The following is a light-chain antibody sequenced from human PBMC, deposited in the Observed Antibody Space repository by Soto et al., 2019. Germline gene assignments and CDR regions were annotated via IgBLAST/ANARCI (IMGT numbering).Light chain of an antibody. CDR3: FSSTTTSTHV. V-gene: IGLV2-14*01. J-gene: IGLJ1*01. CDR2: EVN. Sequence: QSALTQPASLSGSPGQSITISCTGTSSDIGAYDYVSWFQQHPGKAPKLMISEVNNRTSGFSNRFSGSKSGNTAYVTISGLQVQDEAESFCFSSTTTSTHVFGTGSKGPVL. CDR1: SSDIGAYDY.